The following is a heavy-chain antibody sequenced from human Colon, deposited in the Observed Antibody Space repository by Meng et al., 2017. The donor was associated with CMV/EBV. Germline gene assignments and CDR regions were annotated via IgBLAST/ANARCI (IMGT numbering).Heavy chain of an antibody. CDR3: AKDISPVGGTTGYHGMDV. Sequence: GGSLRLSCSASGFNFRSFEMNWVRQAPGKGLEWVAYISSGGQTIHYADSVKGRFTISRDNAKNSLYLQMNGLRAEDTALYYCAKDISPVGGTTGYHGMDVWGQGTTVTVSS. CDR2: ISSGGQTI. V-gene: IGHV3-48*03. CDR1: GFNFRSFE. J-gene: IGHJ6*02. D-gene: IGHD1-7*01.